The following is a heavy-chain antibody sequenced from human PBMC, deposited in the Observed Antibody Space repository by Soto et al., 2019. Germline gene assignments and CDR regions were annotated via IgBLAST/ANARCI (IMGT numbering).Heavy chain of an antibody. V-gene: IGHV1-18*01. CDR3: ARGNGDYAGY. D-gene: IGHD4-17*01. J-gene: IGHJ4*02. Sequence: EASVKVSCKASGYTFTNYATHWVRQAPGQRLEWMGWISAYSGNTNYAQKLQGRVTMTTDTSTSTAYMELRSLRSDDTAVYYCARGNGDYAGYWGQGTLVTVSS. CDR1: GYTFTNYA. CDR2: ISAYSGNT.